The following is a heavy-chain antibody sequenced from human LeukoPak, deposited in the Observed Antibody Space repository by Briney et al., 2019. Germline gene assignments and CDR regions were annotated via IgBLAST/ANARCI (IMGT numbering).Heavy chain of an antibody. J-gene: IGHJ3*02. V-gene: IGHV1-2*02. D-gene: IGHD2-2*02. CDR2: INPNSGGT. CDR1: GCTFTGYY. Sequence: ASVKVSCKASGCTFTGYYMHWVRQAPGQGLEWMGWINPNSGGTNYAQKFQGRVTMTRDTSISTAYMELSRLRSDDTAVYYCARVYPGSNAFDIWGQGTMVTVSS. CDR3: ARVYPGSNAFDI.